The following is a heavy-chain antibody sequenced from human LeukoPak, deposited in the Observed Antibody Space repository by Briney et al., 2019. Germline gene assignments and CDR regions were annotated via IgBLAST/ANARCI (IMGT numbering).Heavy chain of an antibody. CDR2: ISGSGGST. CDR3: AKDQGEQLWFLNGPTFDY. J-gene: IGHJ4*02. V-gene: IGHV3-23*01. Sequence: PGGSLRLSCAASGFTFSSYAMSWVRQAPGKGLEWVSAISGSGGSTYYADSVKGRFTISRDNSKNTLYLQMNSLRAEDTAVYYCAKDQGEQLWFLNGPTFDYWGQGTLVTVSS. D-gene: IGHD5-18*01. CDR1: GFTFSSYA.